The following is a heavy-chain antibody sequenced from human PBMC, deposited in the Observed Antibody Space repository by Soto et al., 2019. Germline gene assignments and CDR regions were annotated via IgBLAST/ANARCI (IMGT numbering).Heavy chain of an antibody. V-gene: IGHV1-18*04. CDR1: GYTFTSYG. D-gene: IGHD1-26*01. CDR2: ISAYNGNT. J-gene: IGHJ6*02. CDR3: ARDRGDSGSYYGYYYYGMDV. Sequence: QVQLVQSGAEVKKPGASVKVSCKASGYTFTSYGISWVRQAPGQGLEWMGWISAYNGNTNYAQKLQGRVPMTTDTSTSTAYMELRSLRSDDTAVYYCARDRGDSGSYYGYYYYGMDVWGQGTTVTVSS.